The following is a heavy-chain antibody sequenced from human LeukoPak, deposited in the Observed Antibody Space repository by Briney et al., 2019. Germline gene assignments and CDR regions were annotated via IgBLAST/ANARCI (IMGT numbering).Heavy chain of an antibody. Sequence: GRSLRLSCAASGFTFSSYSMNWVRQAPGKGLEWVSSISSTGSYIFYADSVKGRFTISRDNAKNSLYLQMNSLRAEDTAVYYCAREMDDILTGYGLDYWGQETLVTVSS. CDR2: ISSTGSYI. CDR3: AREMDDILTGYGLDY. CDR1: GFTFSSYS. D-gene: IGHD3-9*01. J-gene: IGHJ4*02. V-gene: IGHV3-21*01.